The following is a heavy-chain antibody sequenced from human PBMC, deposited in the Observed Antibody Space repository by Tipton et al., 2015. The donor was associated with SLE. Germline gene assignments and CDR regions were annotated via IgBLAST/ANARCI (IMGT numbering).Heavy chain of an antibody. Sequence: TLSLTCTVSGGSISSHYWSWIRQPPGKGLEWIGEINHSGSTNYNPSLKSRVTISVDTSKNQFSLKLSSVTAADTAGYYCARLYYGLRGGDWGQGTLVTVSS. V-gene: IGHV4-34*01. D-gene: IGHD3-10*01. CDR3: ARLYYGLRGGD. CDR1: GGSISSHY. J-gene: IGHJ4*02. CDR2: INHSGST.